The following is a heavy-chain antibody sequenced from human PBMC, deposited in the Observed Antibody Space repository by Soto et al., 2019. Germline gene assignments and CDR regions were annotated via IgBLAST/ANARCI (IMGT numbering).Heavy chain of an antibody. CDR2: TYPGDSDT. CDR1: GYSFTSYW. D-gene: IGHD1-26*01. J-gene: IGHJ6*02. CDR3: ARGSYGPIYYYYYGMDV. V-gene: IGHV5-51*01. Sequence: GESLKISCKGSGYSFTSYWIGWVRQMPGKGLEWMGITYPGDSDTRYSPSFQGQVTISADKSISTAYLQWSSLKASDTAMYYCARGSYGPIYYYYYGMDVWGQGTTVTVSS.